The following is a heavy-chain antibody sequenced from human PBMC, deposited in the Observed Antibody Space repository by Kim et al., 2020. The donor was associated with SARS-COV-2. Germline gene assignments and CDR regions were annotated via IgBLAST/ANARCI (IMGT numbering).Heavy chain of an antibody. J-gene: IGHJ4*02. V-gene: IGHV1-46*01. CDR3: VRDYSGAWAFDF. D-gene: IGHD3-10*01. Sequence: ASVKVSCKASGYTFTSNHIHWVRRAPGQGLEWMGMITPIDGYTTYAQKFQDRVTMTRDTSTNTVYMDLSSLRFEDTAVYYCVRDYSGAWAFDFWGPGTPVTVSS. CDR1: GYTFTSNH. CDR2: ITPIDGYT.